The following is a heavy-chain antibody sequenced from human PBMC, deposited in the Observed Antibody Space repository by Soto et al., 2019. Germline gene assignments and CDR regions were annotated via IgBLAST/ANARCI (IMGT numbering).Heavy chain of an antibody. V-gene: IGHV4-34*01. Sequence: QVQLQQWGAGLLKPSDTLSLTCAVYGGSFRCYYWSWIRQPPWKGLEWIGAINQSGSTNYHPSLKSRVTMSVHTSTNQFSLKLRSVPAADTDVDYWARGPSVRSAGMAFWGQWTTVTVSS. J-gene: IGHJ6*02. CDR2: INQSGST. D-gene: IGHD1-26*01. CDR3: ARGPSVRSAGMAF. CDR1: GGSFRCYY.